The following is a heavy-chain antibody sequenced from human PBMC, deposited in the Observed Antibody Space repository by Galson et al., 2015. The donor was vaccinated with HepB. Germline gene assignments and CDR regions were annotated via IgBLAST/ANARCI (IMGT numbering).Heavy chain of an antibody. D-gene: IGHD3-16*01. Sequence: SLRLSCAASGFIVGSNYMIWVRQAPGKGLEWVSVIYSGGTTYYADPVKGRFTISRDKSRNTVYLQMSSLTPEDTAVYFCVPFPTALPPGDSRGQGPQGTVSS. V-gene: IGHV3-66*02. CDR1: GFIVGSNY. CDR2: IYSGGTT. J-gene: IGHJ4*02. CDR3: VPFPTALPPGDS.